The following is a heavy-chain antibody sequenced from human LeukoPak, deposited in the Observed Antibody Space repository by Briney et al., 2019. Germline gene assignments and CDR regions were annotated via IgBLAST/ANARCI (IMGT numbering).Heavy chain of an antibody. D-gene: IGHD5-12*01. CDR2: ISYDGSNK. Sequence: PGGSLRLSCAASGFTFSSYGMHWVRQAPGKGLEWVAVISYDGSNKYYADSVKGRFTISRDNSKNTLYLQMNSLRAEDTAVYYCAKSLTKYSGYVEVGSSFDYWGQGTLVTVSS. CDR3: AKSLTKYSGYVEVGSSFDY. CDR1: GFTFSSYG. J-gene: IGHJ4*02. V-gene: IGHV3-30*18.